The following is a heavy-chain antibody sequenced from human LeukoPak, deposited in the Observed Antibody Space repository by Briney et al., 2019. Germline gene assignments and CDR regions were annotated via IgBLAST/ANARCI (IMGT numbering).Heavy chain of an antibody. CDR3: ARKDYSYGKAYFDY. V-gene: IGHV4-34*01. J-gene: IGHJ4*02. CDR2: VNHSGST. Sequence: SSETLSLTCAVYGGSFRGYYWSWIRQPPGTGLEWIGEVNHSGSTNYNPSLKSRVTISVDTSKNQFSLKLSSVTAADTAVYYCARKDYSYGKAYFDYWGQGTLVTVSS. D-gene: IGHD5-18*01. CDR1: GGSFRGYY.